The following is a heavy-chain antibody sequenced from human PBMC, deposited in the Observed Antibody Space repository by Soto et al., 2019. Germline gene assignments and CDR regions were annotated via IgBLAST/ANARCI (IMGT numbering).Heavy chain of an antibody. CDR1: GYTFTKYD. Sequence: QVQLVQSGAEVKRPGASVKVSCKASGYTFTKYDISWVRQAPGQGLEWLGLISPNSGRPSYAQKFEGRVTMTTDISTTTAYLELRSLRSDDTVVYYCVRQYYDFWTDYPDFDYWGQGTLVTVSS. D-gene: IGHD3-3*01. V-gene: IGHV1-18*04. J-gene: IGHJ4*02. CDR3: VRQYYDFWTDYPDFDY. CDR2: ISPNSGRP.